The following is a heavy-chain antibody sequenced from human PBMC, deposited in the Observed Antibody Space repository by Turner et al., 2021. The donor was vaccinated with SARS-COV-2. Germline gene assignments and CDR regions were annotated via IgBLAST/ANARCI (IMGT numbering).Heavy chain of an antibody. CDR1: GYTFTAYY. V-gene: IGHV1-2*02. Sequence: QVHLVQSGAAVRKPGASVKVSCEASGYTFTAYYIHWLRQAPGQGQGWMGGISPHSGDTNYSHKSQGRVTITRDTYINTAYMELSRLRSDDTAVYYCAREGGFSYDHDAFRMWGQGTMVTVSS. CDR3: AREGGFSYDHDAFRM. D-gene: IGHD3-3*01. J-gene: IGHJ3*02. CDR2: ISPHSGDT.